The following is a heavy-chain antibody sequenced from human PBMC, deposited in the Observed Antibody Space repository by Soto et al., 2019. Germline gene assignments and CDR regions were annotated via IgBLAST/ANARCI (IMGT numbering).Heavy chain of an antibody. D-gene: IGHD2-2*01. CDR3: ARYCSSTSCDHYFDY. V-gene: IGHV1-18*01. J-gene: IGHJ4*02. CDR2: ISPYNGDT. Sequence: ASVKVSCKASGYSFTNHDISWVRQAPGQGLEWMGWISPYNGDTNYAQKLQGRVTMTTDTSTSTAYMELRSLRSDDTAVYYCARYCSSTSCDHYFDYWGQGTLVTSPQ. CDR1: GYSFTNHD.